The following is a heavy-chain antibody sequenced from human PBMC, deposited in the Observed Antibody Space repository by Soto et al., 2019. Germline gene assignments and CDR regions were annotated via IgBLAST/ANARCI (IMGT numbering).Heavy chain of an antibody. CDR2: IYYSGST. CDR3: ARGPCSGGTCNYFDY. V-gene: IGHV4-61*01. Sequence: PSETLSLTCTVSGGSVSSGSYYWTWIRQSPGKGLEWIGNIYYSGSTDYNPSLRSRVTILVDMSNNQFSLKLSSVTAADTAVYYCARGPCSGGTCNYFDYWGQGTLVTVSS. D-gene: IGHD2-15*01. CDR1: GGSVSSGSYY. J-gene: IGHJ4*02.